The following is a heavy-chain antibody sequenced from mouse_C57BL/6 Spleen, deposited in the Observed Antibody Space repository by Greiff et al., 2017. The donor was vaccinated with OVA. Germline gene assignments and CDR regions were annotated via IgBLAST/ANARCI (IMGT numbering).Heavy chain of an antibody. CDR3: ASRVKTGTGYLDV. D-gene: IGHD4-1*01. J-gene: IGHJ1*03. Sequence: QVQLQQPGAELVKPGASVKLSCKASGYTFTSYWMQWVKQRPGQGLEWIGEIDPSDSYTNYNQKFKGKATLTVDTSSSTAYMQLSSLTSEDSAVYYCASRVKTGTGYLDVWGTGTTVTVSS. CDR1: GYTFTSYW. CDR2: IDPSDSYT. V-gene: IGHV1-50*01.